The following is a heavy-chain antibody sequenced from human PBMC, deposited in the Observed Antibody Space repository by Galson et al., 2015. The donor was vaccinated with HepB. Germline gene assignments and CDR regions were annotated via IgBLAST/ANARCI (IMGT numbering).Heavy chain of an antibody. V-gene: IGHV1-69*13. CDR2: IIPIFGTA. CDR1: GGTFSRYA. Sequence: SVKVSCKASGGTFSRYAISWVRQAPGQGLEWMGGIIPIFGTANYAQKFQGRVTITADESTSTAYMELSSLRSEDTAVYYCARGYSSYLPFDYWGQGTPVTVSS. D-gene: IGHD6-13*01. CDR3: ARGYSSYLPFDY. J-gene: IGHJ4*02.